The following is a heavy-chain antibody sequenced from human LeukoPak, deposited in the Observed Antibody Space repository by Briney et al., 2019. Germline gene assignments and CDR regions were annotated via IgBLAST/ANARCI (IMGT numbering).Heavy chain of an antibody. D-gene: IGHD5-18*01. J-gene: IGHJ4*02. CDR2: ISSSGSIK. CDR1: GFTFSSYE. V-gene: IGHV3-48*03. Sequence: GGSLRLSCAASGFTFSSYEMNWVRQAPGKGLEWVSYISSSGSIKYYADFVKGRFTISRDNAKNSLYLQMSSLRAEDTAVYYCASLPDTPMEDFDYWGQGTLVTVSS. CDR3: ASLPDTPMEDFDY.